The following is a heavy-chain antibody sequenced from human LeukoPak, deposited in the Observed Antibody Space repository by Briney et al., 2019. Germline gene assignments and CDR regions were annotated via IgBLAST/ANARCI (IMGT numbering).Heavy chain of an antibody. Sequence: SETLSLTCTVSGGSISGYYWSWSRQPPGKGVEWIGNLYYMRGAWYKSSLKSRVTTSVDTSRNEFSLKLSSVTAADTAVYYCARRRVWCSGTSCYPGVGFDIWGQGTMVTVSS. J-gene: IGHJ3*02. V-gene: IGHV4-59*01. CDR1: GGSISGYY. CDR3: ARRRVWCSGTSCYPGVGFDI. D-gene: IGHD2-2*01. CDR2: LYYMRGA.